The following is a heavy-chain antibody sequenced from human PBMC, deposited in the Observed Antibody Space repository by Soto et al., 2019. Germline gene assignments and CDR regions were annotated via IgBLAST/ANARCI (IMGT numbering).Heavy chain of an antibody. Sequence: PSQTLSLTCAISGDSVSSNSAAWNWIRQSPSRGLEWLGRTYYWSKWYNDYAVSVKSRITINPDTSKNQFSLQLNSVTPEDTAVYYCARVYYDFWSGYYDAFDIWGQGTMVTVSS. CDR1: GDSVSSNSAA. D-gene: IGHD3-3*01. V-gene: IGHV6-1*01. CDR3: ARVYYDFWSGYYDAFDI. J-gene: IGHJ3*02. CDR2: TYYWSKWYN.